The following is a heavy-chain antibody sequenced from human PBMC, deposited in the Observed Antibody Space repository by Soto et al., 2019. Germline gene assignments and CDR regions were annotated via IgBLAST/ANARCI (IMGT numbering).Heavy chain of an antibody. CDR2: IRRKANSYTT. Sequence: EVQLVESGGGLVQPGGSLRLSCAASGLIFSDYPMDWVRQAPGKGLEWVGRIRRKANSYTTEYAASVKGRFTISREDSKISLYLQMNSLKSEDTAVYYCAMLGGWSGGSSGMDVWGQGTTVTVS. CDR1: GLIFSDYP. V-gene: IGHV3-72*01. J-gene: IGHJ6*02. D-gene: IGHD6-19*01. CDR3: AMLGGWSGGSSGMDV.